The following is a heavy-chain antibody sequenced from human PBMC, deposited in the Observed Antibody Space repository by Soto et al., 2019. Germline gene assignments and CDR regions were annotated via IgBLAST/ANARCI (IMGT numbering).Heavy chain of an antibody. J-gene: IGHJ4*02. CDR1: GGSTSSDNY. Sequence: SETLSLTCTVSGGSTSSDNYWSWIRQPPGKGLEWIGHIYYSGNTDYNPSLKSRLAISIDTSKNQFSLKLSSVTAADTAIYFCAREGGESSDGLYYFDSWGQGSLVTVSS. CDR3: AREGGESSDGLYYFDS. V-gene: IGHV4-30-4*01. CDR2: IYYSGNT. D-gene: IGHD3-16*01.